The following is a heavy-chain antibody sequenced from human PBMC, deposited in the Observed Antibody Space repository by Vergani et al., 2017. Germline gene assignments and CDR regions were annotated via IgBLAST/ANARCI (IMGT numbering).Heavy chain of an antibody. CDR1: GFTFSTYA. CDR3: AKGVGALDY. D-gene: IGHD1-26*01. J-gene: IGHJ4*02. Sequence: EVQLLESGGGLVQPGGSLRLSCAASGFTFSTYAITWVRQAPGKGLEWVSTISGSGGSTYYADSVKGRFTITRDNSKNTLYLQMNSLRAEDTAVYYCAKGVGALDYWGQGTLVTVSS. V-gene: IGHV3-23*01. CDR2: ISGSGGST.